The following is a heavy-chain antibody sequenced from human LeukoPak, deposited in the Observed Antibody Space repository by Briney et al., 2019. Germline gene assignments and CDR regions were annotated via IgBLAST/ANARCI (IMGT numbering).Heavy chain of an antibody. J-gene: IGHJ4*02. D-gene: IGHD3-3*01. CDR2: ISSSSYI. CDR1: GFTFSSYS. CDR3: ATLVYDLWSGPIFDY. Sequence: PGGSLRLSCAASGFTFSSYSMNWVRQAPGKGLEWVSSISSSSYIYYADSVKGRFTISRDNAKNSLYLQMNSLRAEDTAVYYCATLVYDLWSGPIFDYWGQGTLVTVSS. V-gene: IGHV3-21*01.